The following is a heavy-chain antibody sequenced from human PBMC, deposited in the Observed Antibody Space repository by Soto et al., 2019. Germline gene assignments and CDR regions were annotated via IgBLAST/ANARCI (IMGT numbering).Heavy chain of an antibody. CDR2: IYYSGST. Sequence: SETLSLTCTVSGGSISGYYWSWIRQPPGKGLEWIGYIYYSGSTNYNPSLKSRVTLSVDTSKNQFSLKLASLTAADTAVYYCARGSGGLDAFDIWGQGTMVTVS. CDR1: GGSISGYY. J-gene: IGHJ3*02. V-gene: IGHV4-59*01. CDR3: ARGSGGLDAFDI.